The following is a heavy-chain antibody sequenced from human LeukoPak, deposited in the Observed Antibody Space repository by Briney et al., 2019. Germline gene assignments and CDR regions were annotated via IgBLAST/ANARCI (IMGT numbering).Heavy chain of an antibody. J-gene: IGHJ4*02. CDR3: AKDPTHFRVWDDYDASILSH. CDR2: ISGSGGST. Sequence: PGGSLRLSCAASGFTFSSYGMSWVRQAPGKGLEWVSAISGSGGSTYYADSVKGRFTISRDNSKNTLYLQMNSLRADDTAVYYCAKDPTHFRVWDDYDASILSHWGQGTLVTVSS. V-gene: IGHV3-23*01. D-gene: IGHD4/OR15-4a*01. CDR1: GFTFSSYG.